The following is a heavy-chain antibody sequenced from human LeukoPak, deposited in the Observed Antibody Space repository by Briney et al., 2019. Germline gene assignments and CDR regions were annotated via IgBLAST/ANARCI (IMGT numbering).Heavy chain of an antibody. V-gene: IGHV3-15*01. D-gene: IGHD6-19*01. CDR2: IKGKSNGGIT. CDR1: GFSFINAW. Sequence: GGSLRLSCAASGFSFINAWMSWVRQAPGKGLEWVGHIKGKSNGGITDYAAPVKGRFTISRDDSKGTLYLHMNSLKTEDTAVYYCTTGSNGWHYFDRWGQGSLVTVSS. J-gene: IGHJ4*02. CDR3: TTGSNGWHYFDR.